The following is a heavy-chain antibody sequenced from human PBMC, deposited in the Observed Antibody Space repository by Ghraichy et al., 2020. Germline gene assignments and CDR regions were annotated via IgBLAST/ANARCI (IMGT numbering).Heavy chain of an antibody. D-gene: IGHD2-15*01. CDR3: AKASVLGFCSDGNCYGVRFDY. CDR2: FSGSGATT. V-gene: IGHV3-23*01. CDR1: GFTFSRNA. Sequence: GGSLRLSCGGSGFTFSRNAMSWVRQAPGKGLEWVSGFSGSGATTYYADSVVGRFTISRDNSKNMLYLQMNSLRAEDTAVYYCAKASVLGFCSDGNCYGVRFDYWGQGALVTVSS. J-gene: IGHJ4*02.